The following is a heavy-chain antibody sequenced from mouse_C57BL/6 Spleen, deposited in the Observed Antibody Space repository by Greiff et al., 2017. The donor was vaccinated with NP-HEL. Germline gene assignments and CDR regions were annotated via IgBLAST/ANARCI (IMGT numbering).Heavy chain of an antibody. J-gene: IGHJ1*03. CDR2: IYPSDSET. Sequence: VQLQQPGAELVRPGSSVKLSCKASGYTFTSYWMDWVKQRPGQGLEWIGNIYPSDSETHYNQKFKDKATLTVDKSSSTAYMQLSSLTSEDSAVYYCARDDGNYVDVWGTGTTVTVSS. CDR3: ARDDGNYVDV. CDR1: GYTFTSYW. V-gene: IGHV1-61*01. D-gene: IGHD2-12*01.